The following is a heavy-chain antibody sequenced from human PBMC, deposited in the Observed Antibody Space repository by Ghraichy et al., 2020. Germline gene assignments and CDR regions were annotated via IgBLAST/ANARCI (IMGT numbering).Heavy chain of an antibody. CDR3: AGATNDFGAYDFDY. V-gene: IGHV4-39*05. D-gene: IGHD4/OR15-4a*01. CDR2: VYFRGNT. CDR1: GVSISDSHYY. Sequence: SETPSLTCSVSGVSISDSHYYWGWVRQPPGKGLEWIGSVYFRGNTYKKPSLNSRITMSIDTSKKQISLMLSSVTAADTAVYYCAGATNDFGAYDFDYWGQGVMVTVSS. J-gene: IGHJ4*02.